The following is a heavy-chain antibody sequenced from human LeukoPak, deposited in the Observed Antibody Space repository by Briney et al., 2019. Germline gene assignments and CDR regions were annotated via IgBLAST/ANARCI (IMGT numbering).Heavy chain of an antibody. Sequence: GGSLRLSCAASGFTFSSYWMSWVRQAPGKGLEWVSTVSPSGGDTYYVDSVEGRFTISRDNFRNTLYLQMNSLRAEDTAVYYCAKGGRLHQNDYWGQGTLVTVSS. V-gene: IGHV3-23*01. CDR1: GFTFSSYW. J-gene: IGHJ4*02. CDR2: VSPSGGDT. D-gene: IGHD2-21*02. CDR3: AKGGRLHQNDY.